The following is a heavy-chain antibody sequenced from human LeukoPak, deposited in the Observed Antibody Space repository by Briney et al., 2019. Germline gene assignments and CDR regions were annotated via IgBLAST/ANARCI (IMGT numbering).Heavy chain of an antibody. V-gene: IGHV3-23*01. CDR3: AKDNFSSDYYYYYMDV. CDR2: ISGSGGST. Sequence: GGSLRLSCAASGFTFSSYAMSWVRQAPGKGLEWVSAISGSGGSTYYADCVKGRFTISRDNSKNTLYLQMSSLRAEDTAVYYCAKDNFSSDYYYYYMDVWGKGTTVTVSS. J-gene: IGHJ6*03. D-gene: IGHD1-20*01. CDR1: GFTFSSYA.